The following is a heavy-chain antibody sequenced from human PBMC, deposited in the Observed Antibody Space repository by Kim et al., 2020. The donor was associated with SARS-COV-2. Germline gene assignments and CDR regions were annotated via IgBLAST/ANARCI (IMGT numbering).Heavy chain of an antibody. D-gene: IGHD3-22*01. Sequence: GGSLRLSCAASGFTFSSYSMNWVRQAPGKGLEWVSSISSSSSYIYYADSVKGRFTISRDNAKNSLYLQMNSLRAEDTAVYYCARDPPYDSSGYSRKHDYWGQGTLVTVSS. J-gene: IGHJ4*02. CDR3: ARDPPYDSSGYSRKHDY. CDR2: ISSSSSYI. V-gene: IGHV3-21*01. CDR1: GFTFSSYS.